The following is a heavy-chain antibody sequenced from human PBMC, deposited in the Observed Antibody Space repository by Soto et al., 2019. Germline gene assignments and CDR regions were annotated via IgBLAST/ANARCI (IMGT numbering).Heavy chain of an antibody. CDR2: ISTGGGST. J-gene: IGHJ4*02. CDR3: TSGQWYCDC. V-gene: IGHV3-23*01. CDR1: GFTFSSYA. D-gene: IGHD6-19*01. Sequence: EVQLLESGGGLEQPGGSLRLSCAASGFTFSSYAMTWVRQAPGKGLEWVSGISTGGGSTYDADSVKGRFTASRDNSKNTLSLQMNSLRAEATAVYSCTSGQWYCDCWGRGTMVTVSS.